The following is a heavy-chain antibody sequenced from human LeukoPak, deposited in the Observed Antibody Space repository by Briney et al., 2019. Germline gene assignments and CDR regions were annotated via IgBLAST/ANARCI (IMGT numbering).Heavy chain of an antibody. CDR2: IIPIFGTA. V-gene: IGHV1-69*05. Sequence: SVKVSCKASGGTFSSYAISWVRQAPGQGLEWMGGIIPIFGTANYAQKFQGRVTITTDESTSTAYMELSSLRSEDTAVYYCARNGDGVDYSNSYDAFDIWGKGTMVTVSS. CDR3: ARNGDGVDYSNSYDAFDI. CDR1: GGTFSSYA. J-gene: IGHJ3*02. D-gene: IGHD4-11*01.